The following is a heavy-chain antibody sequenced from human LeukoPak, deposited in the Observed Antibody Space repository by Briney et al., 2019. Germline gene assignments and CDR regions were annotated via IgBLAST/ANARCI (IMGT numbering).Heavy chain of an antibody. D-gene: IGHD1-26*01. CDR1: GTAISSYF. CDR2: FYHIGGT. Sequence: ETLSLTCTISGTAISSYFWNWIRQSPAKGLEWIGYFYHIGGTSYNPSLRSRVTISVDSSQKKFSLQVTSVTAADTAIYYCAGGRMGRYYDYWGQGTLVAVSA. CDR3: AGGRMGRYYDY. J-gene: IGHJ4*02. V-gene: IGHV4-59*08.